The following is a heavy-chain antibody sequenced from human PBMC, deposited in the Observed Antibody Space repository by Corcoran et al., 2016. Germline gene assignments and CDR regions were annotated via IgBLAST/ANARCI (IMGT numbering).Heavy chain of an antibody. CDR3: EREGYYDSSCYYYPDY. CDR2: IKQDGIEK. CDR1: GFTFSSYW. D-gene: IGHD3-22*01. J-gene: IGHJ4*02. Sequence: EVQLVESGGGLVQPGGSLRLSCAASGFTFSSYWMSWVRPAPGKGLEWVANIKQDGIEKYYVDSVKGRFTISRDNAKYSLYLQMNSLRAEYTAVYYCEREGYYDSSCYYYPDYWGQGTLVTVSS. V-gene: IGHV3-7*03.